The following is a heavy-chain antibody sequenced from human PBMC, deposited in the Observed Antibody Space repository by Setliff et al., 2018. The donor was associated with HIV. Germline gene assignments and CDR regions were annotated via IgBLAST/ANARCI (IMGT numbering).Heavy chain of an antibody. CDR3: ARGREVIRDTYYSYFYMDV. CDR1: GETFNGYF. V-gene: IGHV4-34*01. CDR2: LNHSGNI. Sequence: ASETLSLTCAVYGETFNGYFWTWIRQSPGKGLEWIGELNHSGNINQNPSLRSGFTLSVDTSKNQFSLTLNSVTAADTAVYYCARGREVIRDTYYSYFYMDVWCRGTPVTVSS. J-gene: IGHJ6*04. D-gene: IGHD3-22*01.